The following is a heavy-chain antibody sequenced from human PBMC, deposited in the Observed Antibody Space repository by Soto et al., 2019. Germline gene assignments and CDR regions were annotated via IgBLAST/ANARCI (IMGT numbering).Heavy chain of an antibody. J-gene: IGHJ4*02. V-gene: IGHV1-18*01. CDR2: ISAYNGNT. CDR3: ARGIAPSQRLKYFDY. CDR1: GYTFTSYG. D-gene: IGHD6-13*01. Sequence: ASVKVSCKASGYTFTSYGISWVRQAPGQGLEWMGWISAYNGNTNYAQKLQGRVTMTTDTSTSTAYMELRSLRSDDTAVYYCARGIAPSQRLKYFDYWGQGTLVTVSS.